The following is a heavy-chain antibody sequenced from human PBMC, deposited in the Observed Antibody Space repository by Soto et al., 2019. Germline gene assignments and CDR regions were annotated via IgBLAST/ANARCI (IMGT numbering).Heavy chain of an antibody. CDR1: GYTFSDYY. CDR3: ARVSGGATATLDYYYFYMDV. Sequence: QVQLVQSGAEVKKPGASVTVSCKASGYTFSDYYLHWVRQAPGQGPEWMGRINPNSGDAKFAQKSPGRATITRGTSVRTAFMELNWLKSADTAVYYCARVSGGATATLDYYYFYMDVWGKGTTVTVSS. CDR2: INPNSGDA. D-gene: IGHD5-12*01. V-gene: IGHV1-2*06. J-gene: IGHJ6*03.